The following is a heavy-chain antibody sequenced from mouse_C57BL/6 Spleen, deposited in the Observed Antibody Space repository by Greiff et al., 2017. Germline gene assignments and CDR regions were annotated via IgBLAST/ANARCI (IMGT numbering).Heavy chain of an antibody. CDR1: GFTFSNYW. V-gene: IGHV6-3*01. D-gene: IGHD1-1*01. Sequence: EVKLEESGGGLVQPGGSMKLSCVASGFTFSNYWMNWVRQSPEKGLEWVAQIRLKSDNYATHYADAVKGGFTISRDDSKSSVYLQMNNLRAEDTGIDYCTGTYYYGTVPFDYWGQGTTLTVSS. J-gene: IGHJ2*01. CDR3: TGTYYYGTVPFDY. CDR2: IRLKSDNYAT.